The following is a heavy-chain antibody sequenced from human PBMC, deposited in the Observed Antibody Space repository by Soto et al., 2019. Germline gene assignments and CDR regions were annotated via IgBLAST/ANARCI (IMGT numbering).Heavy chain of an antibody. CDR2: INHSGST. Sequence: SETLSLTCAVYGGSFSCYYWSWIRQPPGKGLEWIGEINHSGSTNYNPSLKSRATISVDTSKNQFSLKLSSVTAADTAVYYCARAYSSSWSPFDPWGQGTLVTVSS. V-gene: IGHV4-34*01. J-gene: IGHJ5*02. D-gene: IGHD6-13*01. CDR1: GGSFSCYY. CDR3: ARAYSSSWSPFDP.